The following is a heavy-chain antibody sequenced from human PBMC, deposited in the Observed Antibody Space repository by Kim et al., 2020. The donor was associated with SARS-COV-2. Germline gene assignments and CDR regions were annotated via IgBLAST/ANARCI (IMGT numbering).Heavy chain of an antibody. V-gene: IGHV4-34*01. J-gene: IGHJ5*02. CDR3: ARRGGFRSGSFEGGRRKTDNWLDP. CDR2: ISHSGSI. CDR1: GGSLNDYY. Sequence: SETLSLVCDVLGGSLNDYYWSWIRQPPGRGLEWVGEISHSGSINYNPSFKSRVALSIDTSNSQFSLKMFSMTAADTGVYFCARRGGFRSGSFEGGRRKTDNWLDPWGQGKVVIVSS. D-gene: IGHD1-26*01.